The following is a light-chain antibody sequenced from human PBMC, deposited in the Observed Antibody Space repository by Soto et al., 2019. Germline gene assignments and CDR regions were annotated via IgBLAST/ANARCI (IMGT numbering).Light chain of an antibody. CDR1: QSVSSRF. Sequence: EIVLTQSPGTLSFSPGERATLSLRASQSVSSRFLAWYQQKPGQAPRLLLYGASARATGVPARFSGSGSGTQFTLIISSLQSEDFALYYCQQYNNWPITFGQGTRLEIK. CDR3: QQYNNWPIT. J-gene: IGKJ5*01. V-gene: IGKV3-15*01. CDR2: GAS.